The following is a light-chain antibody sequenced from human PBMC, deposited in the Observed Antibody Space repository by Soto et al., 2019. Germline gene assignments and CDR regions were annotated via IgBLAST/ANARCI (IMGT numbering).Light chain of an antibody. Sequence: DVVMTQSPLSLPVTLGQPASISCRSSQSLVYSDGNTYLNWFQQRPGQSPRRLIYKVSNRDSGVPDRFSGSGSCTDFTLQISSVEAEDVGVYYCMQGTHWPPFTFGPGTKVDIK. CDR3: MQGTHWPPFT. CDR1: QSLVYSDGNTY. V-gene: IGKV2-30*01. CDR2: KVS. J-gene: IGKJ3*01.